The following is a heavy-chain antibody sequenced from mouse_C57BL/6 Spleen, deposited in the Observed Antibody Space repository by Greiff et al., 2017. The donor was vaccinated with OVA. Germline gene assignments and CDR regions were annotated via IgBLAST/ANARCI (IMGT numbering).Heavy chain of an antibody. CDR2: IRNKANGYTT. CDR1: GFTFTDYY. D-gene: IGHD1-1*01. V-gene: IGHV7-3*01. CDR3: ARYAYYYGSSDY. J-gene: IGHJ2*01. Sequence: EVKLMESGGGLVQPGGSLSLSCAASGFTFTDYYMSWVRQPPGKALEWLGFIRNKANGYTTEYSASVKVRFTISRDNSQSILYLQMNALRAEDSATYYWARYAYYYGSSDYWGQGTTRTVSS.